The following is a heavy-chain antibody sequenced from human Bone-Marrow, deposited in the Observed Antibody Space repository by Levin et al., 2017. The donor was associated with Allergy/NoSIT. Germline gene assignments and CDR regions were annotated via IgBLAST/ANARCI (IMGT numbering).Heavy chain of an antibody. D-gene: IGHD6-13*01. J-gene: IGHJ4*02. CDR3: ARIGISWYYFDS. CDR2: TYYRSKWST. V-gene: IGHV6-1*01. CDR1: GASVSSNTAA. Sequence: SETLSLTCAISGASVSSNTAAWNWVRQSPSRGLEWLGRTYYRSKWSTTYAVSVRSRISIVPDTSRNRISLQLNSVTPEDTAVYYCARIGISWYYFDSWGQGTLVTVSS.